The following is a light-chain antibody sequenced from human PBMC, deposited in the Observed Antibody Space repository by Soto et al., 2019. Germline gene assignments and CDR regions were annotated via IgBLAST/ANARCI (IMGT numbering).Light chain of an antibody. CDR3: QRGDT. J-gene: IGKJ5*01. CDR1: QSVSSN. V-gene: IGKV3-11*01. CDR2: DAS. Sequence: EIVLTQSPATLSLSPGDRATLSCRASQSVSSNLAWYQQKPGQAPRLLIYDASNRATGFPARFSGSVSGTDFTLTISSLEPEDFAVYYCQRGDTFGQGTRLEIK.